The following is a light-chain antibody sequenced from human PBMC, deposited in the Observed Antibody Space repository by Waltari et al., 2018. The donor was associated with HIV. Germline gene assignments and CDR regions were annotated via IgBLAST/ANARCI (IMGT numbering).Light chain of an antibody. CDR2: RNN. Sequence: QSVLTQPPPASGNPGQRVTIPCSGTSLNIGSNHASWYQQLPGTAPKLLIYRNNQRPSGVPDRFSGSKSGTSASLAISGLRSEDEADYYCAAWDNSLSAPVFGGGTKLTVL. V-gene: IGLV1-47*01. CDR1: SLNIGSNH. CDR3: AAWDNSLSAPV. J-gene: IGLJ3*02.